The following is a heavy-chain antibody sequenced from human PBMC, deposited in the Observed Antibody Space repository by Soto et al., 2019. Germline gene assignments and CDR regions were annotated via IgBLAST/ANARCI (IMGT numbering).Heavy chain of an antibody. V-gene: IGHV4-30-4*01. CDR1: GGSIINGEYY. Sequence: SETLSLTCTVSGGSIINGEYYWSWIRQPLGKGLEWIGYIYYSGNTYYNPSLKSRVMISVDTSKNQFSLNLSSVTASDTATYYCARLGFNYDFLSGYYNVHHYYGIDVWGQGTTVTVS. D-gene: IGHD3-3*01. J-gene: IGHJ6*02. CDR2: IYYSGNT. CDR3: ARLGFNYDFLSGYYNVHHYYGIDV.